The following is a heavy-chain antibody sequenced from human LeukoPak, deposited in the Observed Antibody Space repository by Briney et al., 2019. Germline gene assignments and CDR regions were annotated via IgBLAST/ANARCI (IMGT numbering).Heavy chain of an antibody. CDR1: GYTFTGYY. CDR2: IIPILGIA. D-gene: IGHD1-1*01. CDR3: ARGPGTSAPTPDDY. V-gene: IGHV1-69*04. Sequence: GASVKVSCKASGYTFTGYYMHWVRQAPGQGLEWMGRIIPILGIANYAQKFQGRVTITADKSTSTAYMELSSLRSEDTAVYYCARGPGTSAPTPDDYWGQGTLVTVSS. J-gene: IGHJ4*02.